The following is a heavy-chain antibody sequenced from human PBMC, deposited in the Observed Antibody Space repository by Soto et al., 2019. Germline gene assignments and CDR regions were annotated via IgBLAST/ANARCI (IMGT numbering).Heavy chain of an antibody. J-gene: IGHJ5*02. CDR3: VRQGIGGVYNWFAP. D-gene: IGHD2-15*01. Sequence: QLQLQESGPGLVKPSETLSLTCTVSGGSISSISYYWGWIRQPPGKGLELIGSIYYSGCTYYNPSLKSRVTTPVDTSKTQFSLKLSYVTAAVTVVYYCVRQGIGGVYNWFAPWGQGTLVTVSS. CDR2: IYYSGCT. CDR1: GGSISSISYY. V-gene: IGHV4-39*01.